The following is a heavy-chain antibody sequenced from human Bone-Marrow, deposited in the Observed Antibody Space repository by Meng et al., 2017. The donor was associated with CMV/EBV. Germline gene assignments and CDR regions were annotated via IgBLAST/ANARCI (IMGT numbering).Heavy chain of an antibody. Sequence: SETLSLTCTVSGGSISSSSYYWGWIRQPPGKGLEWIGSIYYSGSTYYNPSLKSRVTISVDTSKNQFSLKLSSVTAADTAVYYCARVTGGEYYYYYGMDVWGQGTTVTVYS. CDR1: GGSISSSSYY. CDR3: ARVTGGEYYYYYGMDV. J-gene: IGHJ6*01. CDR2: IYYSGST. D-gene: IGHD2-8*02. V-gene: IGHV4-39*07.